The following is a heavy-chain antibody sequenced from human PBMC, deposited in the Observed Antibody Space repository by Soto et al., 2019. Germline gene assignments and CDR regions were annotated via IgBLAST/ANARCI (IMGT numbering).Heavy chain of an antibody. CDR2: IYYSGST. J-gene: IGHJ5*02. V-gene: IGHV4-59*01. Sequence: SETLSLTCTFSGGSISSYYWSWIRQPPGKGLEWIGYIYYSGSTNYNPSLKSRVTISVDTSKNQFSLKLSSVTAADTAVYYCARATCSSTSCYGWLVWLDPWGQGTLVTVSS. D-gene: IGHD2-2*01. CDR3: ARATCSSTSCYGWLVWLDP. CDR1: GGSISSYY.